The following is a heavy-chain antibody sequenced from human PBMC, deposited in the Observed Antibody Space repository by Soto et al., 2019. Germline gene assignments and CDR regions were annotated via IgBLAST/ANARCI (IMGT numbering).Heavy chain of an antibody. CDR1: GFTFSAYN. V-gene: IGHV3-21*01. Sequence: EVQLVESGGGLVKPGGSLRLSCAASGFTFSAYNMNWVRQAPGKGLEWVSTISSSSTNIYYADSVKGRFTISRDNAKNSLYLQMNSVRAEDTAVYYCASHYDINWYFDLWGRGTLVTVSS. CDR3: ASHYDINWYFDL. D-gene: IGHD3-22*01. CDR2: ISSSSTNI. J-gene: IGHJ2*01.